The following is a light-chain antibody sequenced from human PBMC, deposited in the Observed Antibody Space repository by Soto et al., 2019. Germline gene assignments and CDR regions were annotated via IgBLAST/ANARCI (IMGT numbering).Light chain of an antibody. Sequence: QSALTQPPSVSGAPGQRVTLSCTGSSSNIGARYDVHWHQQVPGTAPKLLIYANNNRPSGVPDRFIGSRSGTSASLAITGLQAEDEADYYCQSYDRTLRGYVFGTGTKVTV. J-gene: IGLJ1*01. CDR3: QSYDRTLRGYV. CDR1: SSNIGARYD. CDR2: ANN. V-gene: IGLV1-40*01.